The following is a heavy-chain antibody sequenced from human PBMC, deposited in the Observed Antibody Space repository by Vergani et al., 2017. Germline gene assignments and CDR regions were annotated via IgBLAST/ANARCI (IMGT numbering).Heavy chain of an antibody. V-gene: IGHV4-59*01. CDR1: GGSISSYY. CDR2: IYYSGST. CDR3: ARDLSLYYGSGGNYGMDV. Sequence: QVQLQESGPGLVKPSETLSLTCTVSGGSISSYYWSWIRQPPGKGLEWIGYIYYSGSTNYNPSLKSRVTISVDTSKNQFSLKLSSVTAADTAVYYCARDLSLYYGSGGNYGMDVWGQGP. D-gene: IGHD3-10*01. J-gene: IGHJ6*02.